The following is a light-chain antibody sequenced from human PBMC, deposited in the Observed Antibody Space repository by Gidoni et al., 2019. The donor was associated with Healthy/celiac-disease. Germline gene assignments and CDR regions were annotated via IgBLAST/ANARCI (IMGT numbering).Light chain of an antibody. J-gene: IGLJ1*01. CDR1: SSNTGAGYD. Sequence: QSVLTQPPSVSWAPGQRVTISCTGSSSNTGAGYDVPWYQQLPGTAPKLLIYGNNNRPSGVPDRFSGSKSGTSASLAITGLQAEDEADYYCQSYDSSLSGYVFGTGTKVTVL. CDR3: QSYDSSLSGYV. CDR2: GNN. V-gene: IGLV1-40*01.